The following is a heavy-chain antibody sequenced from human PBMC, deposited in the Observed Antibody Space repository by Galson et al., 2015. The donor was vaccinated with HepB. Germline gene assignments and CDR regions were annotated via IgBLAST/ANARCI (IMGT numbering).Heavy chain of an antibody. CDR3: ARDYTVTTPFDY. D-gene: IGHD4-17*01. Sequence: SLKVSCKASGYTFTSYYMHWVRQAPGQGLEWMGIINPSGGSTSYGQKFQGRVTMTRDTSTSTVYMEMSSLRAEDTAVYYCARDYTVTTPFDYWGQGTLVTVSS. CDR2: INPSGGST. CDR1: GYTFTSYY. J-gene: IGHJ4*02. V-gene: IGHV1-46*01.